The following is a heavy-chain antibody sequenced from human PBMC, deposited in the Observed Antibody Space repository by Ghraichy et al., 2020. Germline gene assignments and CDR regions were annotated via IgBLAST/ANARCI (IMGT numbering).Heavy chain of an antibody. D-gene: IGHD5-12*01. V-gene: IGHV1-69*13. J-gene: IGHJ4*02. Sequence: SVKVSCKASGGTFSSYAISWVRQAPGQGLEWMGGIIPIFGTANYAQKFQGRVTITADESTSTAYMELSSLRSEDTAVYYCASAPLGIVATRALFDYWGQGTLVTVSS. CDR1: GGTFSSYA. CDR3: ASAPLGIVATRALFDY. CDR2: IIPIFGTA.